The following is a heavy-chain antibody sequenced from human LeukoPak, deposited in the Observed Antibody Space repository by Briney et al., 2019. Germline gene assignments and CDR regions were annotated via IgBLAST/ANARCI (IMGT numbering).Heavy chain of an antibody. D-gene: IGHD3-22*01. CDR1: GGSISSSN. V-gene: IGHV3-48*01. CDR3: ARGAYYYED. CDR2: ISSSSSTI. J-gene: IGHJ4*02. Sequence: ETLSLTCAVSGGSISSSNWWSWVRQAPGKGLEWVSYISSSSSTIYYADSVKGRFTISRDNAKNSLYLQMNSLRAEDTAVYYCARGAYYYEDWGQGTLVTVSS.